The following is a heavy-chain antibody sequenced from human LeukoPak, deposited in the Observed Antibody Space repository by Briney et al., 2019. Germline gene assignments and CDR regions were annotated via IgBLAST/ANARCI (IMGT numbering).Heavy chain of an antibody. D-gene: IGHD4-17*01. V-gene: IGHV1-2*02. CDR3: ARTVTTSSYYFDY. CDR2: INSNSGGT. Sequence: ASVKVSCKASGYTFTDYYVHWVRQAPGQGLEWMGWINSNSGGTNYAQKLRGRVTMTTDTSTSTAYMDLRSLRSDDTALYYCARTVTTSSYYFDYWGQGTLVTVSS. CDR1: GYTFTDYY. J-gene: IGHJ4*02.